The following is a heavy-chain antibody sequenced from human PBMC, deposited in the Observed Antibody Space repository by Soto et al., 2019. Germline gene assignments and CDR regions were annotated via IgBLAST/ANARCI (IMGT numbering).Heavy chain of an antibody. Sequence: ASVKVSCKASGYTFTGYYMHWVRQAPGQGLEWMGWINPNSGGTNYAQKFQGWVTMTRDTSISTAYMELSRLRSDDTAVYYCARDRHYCSGGSCYSDYYYYGMDVWGQGTTVNVSS. J-gene: IGHJ6*02. D-gene: IGHD2-15*01. CDR2: INPNSGGT. V-gene: IGHV1-2*04. CDR1: GYTFTGYY. CDR3: ARDRHYCSGGSCYSDYYYYGMDV.